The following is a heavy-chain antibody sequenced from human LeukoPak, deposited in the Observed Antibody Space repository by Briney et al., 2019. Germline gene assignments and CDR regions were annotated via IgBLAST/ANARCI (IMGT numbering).Heavy chain of an antibody. V-gene: IGHV4-34*01. CDR1: GGSFSGYY. Sequence: PSETLSLTCAVYGGSFSGYYWSWIRQPPGKGLEWIGEINHSGSTNNNPSLRSGVTISVDTSKTQFSLKLSSVTAADTAVYYFAKSNGYGLVDIWGQGTMVTVSS. CDR3: AKSNGYGLVDI. CDR2: INHSGST. J-gene: IGHJ3*02. D-gene: IGHD3-10*01.